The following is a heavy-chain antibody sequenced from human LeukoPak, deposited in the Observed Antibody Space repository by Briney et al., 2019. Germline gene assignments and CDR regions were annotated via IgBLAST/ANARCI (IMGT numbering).Heavy chain of an antibody. CDR2: IIPIFGTA. J-gene: IGHJ1*01. Sequence: GASVKVSCKASGYTFTGYYIHWVRQAPGQGLEWMGGIIPIFGTANYAQKFQGRVTITADESTSTAYMELSSLRSEDTAVYYCATRIAVAGTEHFQHWGQGALVTVSS. CDR3: ATRIAVAGTEHFQH. D-gene: IGHD6-19*01. V-gene: IGHV1-69*13. CDR1: GYTFTGYY.